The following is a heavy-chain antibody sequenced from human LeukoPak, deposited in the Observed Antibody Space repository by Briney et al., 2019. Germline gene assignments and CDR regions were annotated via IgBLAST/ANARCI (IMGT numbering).Heavy chain of an antibody. Sequence: ASVKVSCKCSGYTYTKHEILWVRQAPGQGLEWMGWISAYNGNTNYAQKLQGRVTMTTDTSTSTDYLELRSLRSDDTAVYYCARDPCYDILSGYLPPYNWFDPWVQRTLVTV. D-gene: IGHD3-9*01. CDR1: GYTYTKHE. CDR2: ISAYNGNT. V-gene: IGHV1-18*01. J-gene: IGHJ5*02. CDR3: ARDPCYDILSGYLPPYNWFDP.